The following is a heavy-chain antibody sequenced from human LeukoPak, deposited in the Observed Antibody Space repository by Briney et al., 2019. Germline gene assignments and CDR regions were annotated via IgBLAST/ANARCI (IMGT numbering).Heavy chain of an antibody. J-gene: IGHJ4*02. Sequence: GRSLRLSCAASGFTFDDYAMHWVRQAPGKGLEWVSGISWNSGSIDYADSVKGRFTISRDNAKIYLYLQKNSLRAEDMAVYYCAKDLSRRVTVTRAFDYWGQGTLVTVSS. CDR2: ISWNSGSI. V-gene: IGHV3-9*03. CDR1: GFTFDDYA. D-gene: IGHD4-17*01. CDR3: AKDLSRRVTVTRAFDY.